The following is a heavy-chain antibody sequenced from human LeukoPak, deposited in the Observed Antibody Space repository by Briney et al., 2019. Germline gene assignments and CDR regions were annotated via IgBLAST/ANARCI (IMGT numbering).Heavy chain of an antibody. V-gene: IGHV3-15*01. J-gene: IGHJ6*02. CDR2: IKTKTDGGTT. Sequence: GGSLRLSCAASGFSFRDYWMSWVRQAPGKGLEWLGRIKTKTDGGTTDYAAPVKGRFTISRDDSKNTLYLQMNSLKTEDTAVYYCTTVDSGWYPTDYYGMDVWGQGTTVTVSS. CDR3: TTVDSGWYPTDYYGMDV. CDR1: GFSFRDYW. D-gene: IGHD6-19*01.